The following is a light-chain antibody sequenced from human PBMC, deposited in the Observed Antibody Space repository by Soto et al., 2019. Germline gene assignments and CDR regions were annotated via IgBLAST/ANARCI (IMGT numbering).Light chain of an antibody. V-gene: IGKV1-5*03. CDR3: QHYNSYSEA. J-gene: IGKJ1*01. CDR1: QTISSW. Sequence: DIQMTQSPSTLSGSVGDRVTITCRASQTISSWLAWYQRKPGKAPKLLIYKASTLKSGVPSRFSGSGSGTEFTLTISSLQPDDFAAYYGQHYNSYSEAFGQGTKVEL. CDR2: KAS.